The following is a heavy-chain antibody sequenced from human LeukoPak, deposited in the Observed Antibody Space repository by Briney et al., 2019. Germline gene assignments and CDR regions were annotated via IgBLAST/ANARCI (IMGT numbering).Heavy chain of an antibody. CDR1: GFSFSGYW. J-gene: IGHJ6*02. CDR3: ARGGGLDV. CDR2: IKHDESEE. V-gene: IGHV3-7*03. Sequence: PGGSLRLSCAASGFSFSGYWMSWVCQAPGKGLEWVANIKHDESEEYYVDSVKGRFTISRDNAKNSLYLQMNSLRAEDTAVYYCARGGGLDVWGQGATVTVSS. D-gene: IGHD3-16*01.